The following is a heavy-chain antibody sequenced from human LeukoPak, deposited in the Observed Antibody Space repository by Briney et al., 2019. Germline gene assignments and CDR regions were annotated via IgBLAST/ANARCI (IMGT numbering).Heavy chain of an antibody. Sequence: PGGSLRLSCTASGFTFSNYWMSWVRQAPGKGLEWVANIKHDGSEKYYVDSVKGRFTISRDNAKNALYLQMNSLTAEDSAFYYCAKNLDYGSESYYNPIFDYWGQGTLVTVSS. CDR1: GFTFSNYW. D-gene: IGHD3-10*01. CDR3: AKNLDYGSESYYNPIFDY. CDR2: IKHDGSEK. J-gene: IGHJ4*02. V-gene: IGHV3-7*03.